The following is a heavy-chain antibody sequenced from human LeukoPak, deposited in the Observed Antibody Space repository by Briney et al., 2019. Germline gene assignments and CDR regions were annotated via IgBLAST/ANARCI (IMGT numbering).Heavy chain of an antibody. Sequence: ASVKVSCKAFGYTFTSNYMHWVRQAPGQGLEWMGIINPSGGSTSYAQKFQGRVTMTRDTSTSTVYMELSSLRSEDTAVYYCARGGGYSIAAAGIIGFDYWGQGTLVTVSS. CDR3: ARGGGYSIAAAGIIGFDY. CDR2: INPSGGST. D-gene: IGHD6-13*01. V-gene: IGHV1-46*01. CDR1: GYTFTSNY. J-gene: IGHJ4*02.